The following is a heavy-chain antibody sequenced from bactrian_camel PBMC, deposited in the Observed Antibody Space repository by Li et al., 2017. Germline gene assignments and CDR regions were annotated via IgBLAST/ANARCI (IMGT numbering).Heavy chain of an antibody. Sequence: HVQLVESGGGSVQAGGPLRLSRVVSGDPYSRLCTAWFRQAPGKEREEVATIRTGVVDSVKGRFAISQDNVQSTLYLQMNGLQPEDTGMYYCAADQLYGTCRDVLDFPARGQGTQVTVS. CDR2: IRTGV. CDR1: GDPYSRLC. V-gene: IGHV3S55*01. CDR3: AADQLYGTCRDVLDFPA. J-gene: IGHJ4*01. D-gene: IGHD7*01.